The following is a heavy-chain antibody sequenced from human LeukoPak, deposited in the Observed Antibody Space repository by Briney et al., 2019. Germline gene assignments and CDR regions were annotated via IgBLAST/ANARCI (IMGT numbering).Heavy chain of an antibody. CDR1: GYSFTSYW. V-gene: IGHV5-51*01. J-gene: IGHJ5*02. CDR3: ARQGATTYYDYVWGSYRYNWFDP. D-gene: IGHD3-16*02. CDR2: IYPGDSDT. Sequence: GESLKISCKGSGYSFTSYWIGWVRQMPGKGLEWMGIIYPGDSDTRYSPSFQGQVTISADKSITTAYLQWSSLKASDTAMYYCARQGATTYYDYVWGSYRYNWFDPWGQGTLLTVSS.